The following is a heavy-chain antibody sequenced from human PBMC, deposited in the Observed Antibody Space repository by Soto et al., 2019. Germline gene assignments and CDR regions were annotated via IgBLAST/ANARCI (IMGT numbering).Heavy chain of an antibody. CDR1: GGSISSYY. V-gene: IGHV4-59*01. D-gene: IGHD1-26*01. CDR2: IYYSGST. Sequence: PSETLSLTCTVSGGSISSYYWSWIRQPPGKGLEWIGYIYYSGSTHYNPSLKSRVTISVDTSKNQFSLKLSSVTAADTAVYYCARGYRVWSYGPSFDYWGLGTLVTVSS. CDR3: ARGYRVWSYGPSFDY. J-gene: IGHJ4*02.